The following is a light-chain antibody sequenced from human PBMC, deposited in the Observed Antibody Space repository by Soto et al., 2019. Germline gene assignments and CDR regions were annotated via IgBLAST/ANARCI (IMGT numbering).Light chain of an antibody. CDR2: GAS. J-gene: IGKJ2*01. CDR3: QQYNNWYT. Sequence: EVVMTQSPATLSVSPGDRATLSCRASQSVSSNVAWYQQKPGQAPRLLIYGASTRATGVPARFSGSWFGTEFTLAISSLQSEDFGVYYCQQYNNWYTFGQGTNLEIK. CDR1: QSVSSN. V-gene: IGKV3-15*01.